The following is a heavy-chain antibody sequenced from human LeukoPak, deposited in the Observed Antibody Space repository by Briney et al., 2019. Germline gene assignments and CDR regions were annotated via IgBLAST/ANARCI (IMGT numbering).Heavy chain of an antibody. CDR2: INHSGST. CDR1: DGSFSSYY. J-gene: IGHJ3*02. Sequence: SETLSLTCGVYDGSFSSYYWSWIRQPPGKGLEWIGEINHSGSTNYNPSLKSRVTISVDTSKNQFSLKLSSVTAADTAVYYCARVLTTYYYDSSGYYYVMHAFDIWGQGTMVTVSS. CDR3: ARVLTTYYYDSSGYYYVMHAFDI. V-gene: IGHV4-34*01. D-gene: IGHD3-22*01.